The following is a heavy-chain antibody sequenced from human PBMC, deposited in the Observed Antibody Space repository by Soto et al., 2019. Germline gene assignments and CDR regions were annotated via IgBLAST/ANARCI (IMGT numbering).Heavy chain of an antibody. CDR1: GGSISSGGYY. D-gene: IGHD3-22*01. J-gene: IGHJ4*02. V-gene: IGHV4-31*03. CDR2: IYYSGST. Sequence: QVQLQESGPGLVKPSQTLSLTCTVSGGSISSGGYYWSWIRQHPGKGLEWIGYIYYSGSTYYNPXLTRRVTTSVXQSVNXXALKLSSVTAADTAVYYCARVKYYDSSGYYSSLDYWGQGTLVTVSS. CDR3: ARVKYYDSSGYYSSLDY.